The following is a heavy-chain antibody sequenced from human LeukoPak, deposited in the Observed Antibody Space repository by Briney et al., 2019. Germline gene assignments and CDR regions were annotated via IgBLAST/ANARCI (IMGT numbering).Heavy chain of an antibody. J-gene: IGHJ4*02. Sequence: ASVKVSFKASGYTFTGYYMHWVRQAPGQGLEWMGWIDPNSGGTHYAQKFQDRVTMTRDTSISTAYMELSRLRSDDTAMYYCAREELTSGSYSEALDYWGQGTLVTVSS. CDR2: IDPNSGGT. D-gene: IGHD1-26*01. V-gene: IGHV1-2*02. CDR1: GYTFTGYY. CDR3: AREELTSGSYSEALDY.